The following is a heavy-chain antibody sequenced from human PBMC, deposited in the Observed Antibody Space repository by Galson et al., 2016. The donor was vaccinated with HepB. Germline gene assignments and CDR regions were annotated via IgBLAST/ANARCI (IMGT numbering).Heavy chain of an antibody. CDR1: GFTFSNYG. V-gene: IGHV3-23*01. J-gene: IGHJ4*01. D-gene: IGHD3-9*01. CDR2: IRGTVVTT. Sequence: SLRLSCAASGFTFSNYGMSWVRQAPGKGLHWVSTIRGTVVTTHNADSVKGRFTISRDNSKNTLYLQMSSLRAEDTAMYYCAKATQYYDVLTGFFVYYSDYWGHGTLVTVSS. CDR3: AKATQYYDVLTGFFVYYSDY.